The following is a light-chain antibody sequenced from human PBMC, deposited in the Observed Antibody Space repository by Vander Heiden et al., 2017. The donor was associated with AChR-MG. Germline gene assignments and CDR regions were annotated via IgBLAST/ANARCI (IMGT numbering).Light chain of an antibody. CDR2: LNSDGSH. Sequence: QLVLPQSPSASASLGASVKPTCPLSSGHSSSAIAWHQQQPEKGPRYLMKLNSDGSHSKGDGIPDRFSGSSSGAARYLTISSLQSGDEADYYCQTWGTGIWVFGGGTKLTVL. CDR1: SGHSSSA. CDR3: QTWGTGIWV. V-gene: IGLV4-69*01. J-gene: IGLJ3*02.